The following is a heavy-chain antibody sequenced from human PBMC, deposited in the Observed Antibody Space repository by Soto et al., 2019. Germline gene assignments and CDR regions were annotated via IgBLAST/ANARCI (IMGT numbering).Heavy chain of an antibody. CDR2: IRGSGYT. J-gene: IGHJ4*02. CDR3: ATYSERAGVTGC. V-gene: IGHV4-31*03. Sequence: QVQLQESGPGLVEPSQTLSLTCTVSGGSISSGYYHWSWVRQRTGKGLVWIGYIRGSGYTKYTPSLQSRLTISVDASNNQVSLRLTSVTAADTAVYYCATYSERAGVTGCWGQGTLVTVSS. CDR1: GGSISSGYYH. D-gene: IGHD2-21*01.